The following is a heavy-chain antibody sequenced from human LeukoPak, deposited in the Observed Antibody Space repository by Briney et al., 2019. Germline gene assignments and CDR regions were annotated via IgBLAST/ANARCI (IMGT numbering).Heavy chain of an antibody. D-gene: IGHD4-17*01. CDR1: GFIFSDYS. J-gene: IGHJ4*02. CDR3: AREGSLYGYHSFDS. V-gene: IGHV3-15*01. CDR2: IKPAKTDGGAP. Sequence: GGSLRLSCTASGFIFSDYSMTWVRQAPGKGLEWVGRIKPAKTDGGAPYYSAPVKGRFTISRDDSSDRPYLHMNSLKTEDTAVYFCAREGSLYGYHSFDSWGQGTLVTVSS.